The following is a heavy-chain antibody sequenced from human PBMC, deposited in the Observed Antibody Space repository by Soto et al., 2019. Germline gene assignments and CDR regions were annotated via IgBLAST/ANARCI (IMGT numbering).Heavy chain of an antibody. J-gene: IGHJ3*02. CDR1: GGTFSTFG. Sequence: WASVKVSCKTSGGTFSTFGISWVRQAPGQGLEWMGGIIPFFGTAEYSQKFEDRITITADESTNTVYMDLRSLTSEDTAVYYCAADRVGSGGTEDIWGQGTLVTVSS. CDR2: IIPFFGTA. CDR3: AADRVGSGGTEDI. D-gene: IGHD2-15*01. V-gene: IGHV1-69*13.